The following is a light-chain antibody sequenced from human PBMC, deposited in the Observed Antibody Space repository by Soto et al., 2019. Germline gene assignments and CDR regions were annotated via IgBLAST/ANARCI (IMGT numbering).Light chain of an antibody. Sequence: EIVMTQSPVTLSVSPGERATLSCRASQNISRSLAWYQQKPGQGPSLLIYGTSTRAGGVQARFSGGGSGTEFTLTITSLQSEDFAVYHCHQYNGWPRTFGQGTKVEI. CDR1: QNISRS. V-gene: IGKV3-15*01. CDR2: GTS. CDR3: HQYNGWPRT. J-gene: IGKJ1*01.